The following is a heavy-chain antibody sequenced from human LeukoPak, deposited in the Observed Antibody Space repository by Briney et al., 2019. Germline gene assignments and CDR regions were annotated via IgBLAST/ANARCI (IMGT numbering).Heavy chain of an antibody. V-gene: IGHV3-23*01. CDR2: LRGNGET. Sequence: GGSLRLSCAASGLSFSTFAMSWVRQGPARGLEWVSSLRGNGETFYADSVKGRFTLSSDSSRNTVYFQLNNLRVEGTAIYYCARASWVSSTDAVRWGQGTLVTVSS. CDR3: ARASWVSSTDAVR. D-gene: IGHD3-16*01. J-gene: IGHJ4*02. CDR1: GLSFSTFA.